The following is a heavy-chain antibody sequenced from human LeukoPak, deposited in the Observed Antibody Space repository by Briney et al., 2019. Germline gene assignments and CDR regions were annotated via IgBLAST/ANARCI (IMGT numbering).Heavy chain of an antibody. V-gene: IGHV3-9*01. CDR1: RFPLDDYA. CDR2: TRWSTDSV. CDR3: VKDFGQTTAAIAY. Sequence: GRSLRLSWALSRFPLDDYAMHWVRQVAGKGIEWDSCTRWSTDSVGHRDSGRGRFSLCRDQAKKSLCLRMNSLRTEDTALYYGVKDFGQTTAAIAYWGQGTLVTVSS. D-gene: IGHD2-2*01. J-gene: IGHJ4*02.